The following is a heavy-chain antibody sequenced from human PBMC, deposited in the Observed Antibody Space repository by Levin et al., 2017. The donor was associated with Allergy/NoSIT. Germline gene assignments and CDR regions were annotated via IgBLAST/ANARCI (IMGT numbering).Heavy chain of an antibody. CDR1: GFTFDQYA. J-gene: IGHJ4*02. Sequence: SCAASGFTFDQYAMHWVRQVPGKGLEWVSGINWDSSDIGYADSVRGRFTISRDNAESYLYLQMNSLRAEDTAFYYCAKDGGSTKWYVDSWGQGTLVTVSS. CDR2: INWDSSDI. D-gene: IGHD2-15*01. CDR3: AKDGGSTKWYVDS. V-gene: IGHV3-9*01.